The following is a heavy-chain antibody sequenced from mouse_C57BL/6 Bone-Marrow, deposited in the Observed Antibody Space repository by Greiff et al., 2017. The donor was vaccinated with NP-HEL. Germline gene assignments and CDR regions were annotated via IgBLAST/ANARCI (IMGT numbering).Heavy chain of an antibody. CDR1: GFTFSDYG. CDR2: ISSGSSTI. CDR3: ARERGWAY. V-gene: IGHV5-17*01. D-gene: IGHD1-1*02. Sequence: EVKVVESGGGLVKPGGSLKLSCAASGFTFSDYGMHWVRQAPEKGLEWVAYISSGSSTIYYADTVKGRFTISRDNAKNTLCLQMTSLGSEDTAMYYCARERGWAYWGQGTLVTVSA. J-gene: IGHJ3*01.